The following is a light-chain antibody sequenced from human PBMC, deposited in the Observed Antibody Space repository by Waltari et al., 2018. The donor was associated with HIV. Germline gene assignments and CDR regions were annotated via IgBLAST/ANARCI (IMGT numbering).Light chain of an antibody. Sequence: QSVLTQPPSVSAAPGQKVTISCSGSSSNIGNNYVSWYQQRPGTTPKLLISGKIRRHSGMPDRFSGSKSGTSATLGVSGLQTGDEADYDCGTWDTSLSAGLFGGGTKLTVL. J-gene: IGLJ2*01. CDR1: SSNIGNNY. CDR3: GTWDTSLSAGL. V-gene: IGLV1-51*02. CDR2: GKI.